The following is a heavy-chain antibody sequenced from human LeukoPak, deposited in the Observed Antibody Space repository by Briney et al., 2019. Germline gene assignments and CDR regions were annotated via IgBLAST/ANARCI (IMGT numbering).Heavy chain of an antibody. V-gene: IGHV1-18*01. CDR3: ARLPLFRYLDSGDAKNWFDP. D-gene: IGHD3-9*01. CDR2: ISAYNGNT. CDR1: GYTFTSHG. Sequence: GASVKVSCKASGYTFTSHGISWVRQAPGQGLEWMGWISAYNGNTNYAQKLQGRVTMTTDTSTSTAYMELRSLRSDDTAVYYCARLPLFRYLDSGDAKNWFDPWGQGTLVTVSS. J-gene: IGHJ5*02.